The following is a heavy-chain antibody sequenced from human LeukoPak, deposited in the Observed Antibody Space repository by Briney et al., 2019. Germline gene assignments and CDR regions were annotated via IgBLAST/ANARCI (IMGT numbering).Heavy chain of an antibody. Sequence: SLIPSSAAAKLTFRTYSMKSVRQAPGKALEWVSSISSSSSYIYYADSVKGRFTISRDNAKNSLYLQMNSLRAEDTAVYYCARSAANDYWGQGTLVTVSS. J-gene: IGHJ4*02. CDR3: ARSAANDY. V-gene: IGHV3-21*01. CDR1: KLTFRTYS. D-gene: IGHD2-2*01. CDR2: ISSSSSYI.